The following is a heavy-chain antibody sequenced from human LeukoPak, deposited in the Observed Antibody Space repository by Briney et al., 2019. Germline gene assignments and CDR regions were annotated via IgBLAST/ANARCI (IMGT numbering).Heavy chain of an antibody. CDR2: IYYSGST. Sequence: SETLSLTCTVSGGSISSYYWSWIRQPPGKGLEWIGYIYYSGSTNYNPSLKSRVTISVDTSKNQFSLKLSSVTAADTAVYYCARVPPERYCSSSSCYYYYYMDVWGKGTTVTVSS. J-gene: IGHJ6*03. CDR1: GGSISSYY. D-gene: IGHD2-2*01. CDR3: ARVPPERYCSSSSCYYYYYMDV. V-gene: IGHV4-59*01.